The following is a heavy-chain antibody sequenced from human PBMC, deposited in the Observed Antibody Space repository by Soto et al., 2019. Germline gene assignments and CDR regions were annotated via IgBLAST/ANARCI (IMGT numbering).Heavy chain of an antibody. CDR3: ARHLYDYLDS. Sequence: GESLKISCNASKYIFTNYWIGWVRQMPGKGLEWMGIIYPGDSDTRYSPSFQGQVTISVDKSINTAYLQWSSLKASDTAMYYCARHLYDYLDSWGQGTLVTVSS. CDR2: IYPGDSDT. V-gene: IGHV5-51*01. J-gene: IGHJ4*02. CDR1: KYIFTNYW. D-gene: IGHD3-16*01.